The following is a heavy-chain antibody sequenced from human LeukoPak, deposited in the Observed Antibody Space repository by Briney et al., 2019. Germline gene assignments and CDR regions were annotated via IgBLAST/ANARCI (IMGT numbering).Heavy chain of an antibody. D-gene: IGHD1/OR15-1a*01. J-gene: IGHJ4*02. V-gene: IGHV3-23*01. Sequence: GGSLRLSCAASGFTFSSYAMSWVRQAPGKGLEWVSAISGSGTNTYHADSVKGRCTISRDNSKNTLYLQMHNLRADDTAIYYCAKGPRALEHSTQRFDYWGQGTLVTASS. CDR2: ISGSGTNT. CDR3: AKGPRALEHSTQRFDY. CDR1: GFTFSSYA.